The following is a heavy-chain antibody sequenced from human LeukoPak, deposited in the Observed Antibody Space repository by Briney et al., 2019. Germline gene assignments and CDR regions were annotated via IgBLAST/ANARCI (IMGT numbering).Heavy chain of an antibody. CDR2: TYYSSST. CDR3: ARSLSPYDILTGYYFGFDY. V-gene: IGHV4-31*03. J-gene: IGHJ4*02. Sequence: PSPSLSPTRTVSGGSISSGGYSWTWPRPHPGKGLEWIGFTYYSSSTYYNPSLKSRVPISVDTSNNHFSLKLSSVTAADTAVYYCARSLSPYDILTGYYFGFDYWRQGTLVTVSS. CDR1: GGSISSGGYS. D-gene: IGHD3-9*01.